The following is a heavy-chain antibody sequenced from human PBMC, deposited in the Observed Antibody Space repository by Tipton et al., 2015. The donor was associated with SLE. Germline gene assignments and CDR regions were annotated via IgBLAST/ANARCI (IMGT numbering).Heavy chain of an antibody. D-gene: IGHD3-16*01. Sequence: TLSLTCTVSGGSISSFYWSWIRQPPGKGLEWIGYMYYSGSTNYKPSLKSRITISVDTSKNRFSLKLSSVTAADTAVYYCARHMITGGEFDYWGQGTLVTVSS. CDR1: GGSISSFY. J-gene: IGHJ4*02. CDR3: ARHMITGGEFDY. V-gene: IGHV4-59*08. CDR2: MYYSGST.